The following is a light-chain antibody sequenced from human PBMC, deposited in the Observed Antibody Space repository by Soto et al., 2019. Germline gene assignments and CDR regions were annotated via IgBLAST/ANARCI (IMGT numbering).Light chain of an antibody. CDR2: GAS. Sequence: EIEMTQSPATLSLSPGERATLSCRASQSVGTNLAWYQQKPGQGPRLLIFGASTRATGVPGRISGSGSVTDFNLIISSLQSEYFAMYYCHKSNNWPETFGPGTEAEIK. CDR1: QSVGTN. CDR3: HKSNNWPET. V-gene: IGKV3-15*01. J-gene: IGKJ1*01.